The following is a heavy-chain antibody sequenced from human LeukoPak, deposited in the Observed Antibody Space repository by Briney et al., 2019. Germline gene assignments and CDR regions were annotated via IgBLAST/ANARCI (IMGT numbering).Heavy chain of an antibody. CDR3: ASLSHLYWYFDL. CDR1: GGSLTRYY. J-gene: IGHJ2*01. CDR2: IYYSGST. V-gene: IGHV4-59*01. Sequence: PSETLSLTCTVSGGSLTRYYWSWIRQPPGKGLEWIGYIYYSGSTNYNPSLKSRVTISVDTSKNQFSLTLSSVTAADTAVYYCASLSHLYWYFDLWGRGTLVTVSS.